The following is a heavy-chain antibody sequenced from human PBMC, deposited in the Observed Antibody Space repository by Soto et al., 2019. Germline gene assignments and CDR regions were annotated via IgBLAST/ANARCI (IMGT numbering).Heavy chain of an antibody. CDR2: ISYDGSNK. CDR3: AKDGNWDTALDY. J-gene: IGHJ4*02. CDR1: GFTFSSYG. V-gene: IGHV3-30*18. Sequence: QVQLVESGGGVVQPGRSLRLSCAASGFTFSSYGMHWVRQAPGKGLEWVAVISYDGSNKYYADSVKGRFTISRDNSKNTLYLQMNSLRAEDTAVYYCAKDGNWDTALDYWGQGTLVTVSS. D-gene: IGHD5-18*01.